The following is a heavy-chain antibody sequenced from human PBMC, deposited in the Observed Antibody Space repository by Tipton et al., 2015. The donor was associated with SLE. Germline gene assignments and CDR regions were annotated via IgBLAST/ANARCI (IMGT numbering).Heavy chain of an antibody. CDR2: IYYSGST. Sequence: TLSLTCTVSGGSISSGSHYWSWIRQPPGKGLEWIGYIYYSGSTNYNPSLKSRVTISVDTSKNQFSLKLRSEDTAVYYCAITVYGGNSLDYWGQGTLVTVSS. CDR3: AITVYGGNSLDY. CDR1: GGSISSGSHY. J-gene: IGHJ4*02. D-gene: IGHD4-23*01. V-gene: IGHV4-61*01.